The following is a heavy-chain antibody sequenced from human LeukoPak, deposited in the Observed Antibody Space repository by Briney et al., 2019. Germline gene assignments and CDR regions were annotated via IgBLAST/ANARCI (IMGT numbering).Heavy chain of an antibody. D-gene: IGHD1-26*01. CDR3: AIQVEYYYYYGMDV. V-gene: IGHV1-69*04. CDR1: GYTFTSYG. Sequence: SVKVSCKASGYTFTSYGISWVRQAPGQGLEWMGRIIPILGIANYAQKFQGRVTITADKSTSTAYMELSSLRSEDTAVYYCAIQVEYYYYYGMDVWGQGTTVTVSS. CDR2: IIPILGIA. J-gene: IGHJ6*02.